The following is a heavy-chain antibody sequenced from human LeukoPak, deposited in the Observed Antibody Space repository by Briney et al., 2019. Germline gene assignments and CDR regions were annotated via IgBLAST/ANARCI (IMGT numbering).Heavy chain of an antibody. CDR3: ARLAPEGY. CDR1: GGSISSSSYY. J-gene: IGHJ4*02. Sequence: SETLSLTCTVSGGSISSSSYYWGWIRQPPGKGLKWIGSIYYSGSTYYNPSLKSRVTISVDTSKNQFSLKLSSVTAADTAVYYCARLAPEGYWGQGTLVTVSS. V-gene: IGHV4-39*07. CDR2: IYYSGST.